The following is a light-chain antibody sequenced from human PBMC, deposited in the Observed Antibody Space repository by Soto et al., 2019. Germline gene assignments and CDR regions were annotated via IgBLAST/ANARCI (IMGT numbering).Light chain of an antibody. CDR3: QQSYSMPWT. CDR1: QSVSGY. V-gene: IGKV1-39*01. J-gene: IGKJ1*01. CDR2: FTS. Sequence: IQMIQSPSSLSASVGDRVTITCRASQSVSGYLNWYQRRPGKAPDLLIYFTSNLQSGVPSRFSGSGSGTDFTLTISSLQPEDFATYFCQQSYSMPWTFGKGTKVDIK.